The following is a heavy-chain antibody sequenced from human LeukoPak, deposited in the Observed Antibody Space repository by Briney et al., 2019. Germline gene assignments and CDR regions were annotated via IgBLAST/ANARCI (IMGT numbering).Heavy chain of an antibody. J-gene: IGHJ4*02. V-gene: IGHV3-7*01. D-gene: IGHD2-8*02. Sequence: PGGSLRLSCAASGSTFSFYWMSWVRQAPGKGLEWVANIKQDGREKYYVDSVKGRFTISRDNAKKSLYLRMNSLRVEDTAVYYCARGRLVDQSSYLIEYWGQRTLVTVSS. CDR3: ARGRLVDQSSYLIEY. CDR2: IKQDGREK. CDR1: GSTFSFYW.